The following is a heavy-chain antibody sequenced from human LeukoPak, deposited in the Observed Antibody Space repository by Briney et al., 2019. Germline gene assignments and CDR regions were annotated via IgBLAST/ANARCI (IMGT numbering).Heavy chain of an antibody. J-gene: IGHJ5*02. CDR2: INAGNGNT. Sequence: ASVKVSCKASGYTFTSYAMHWVRQAPGQRLEWMGWINAGNGNTKYSQKFQGRVTITRDTSASTAYMELSSLRSEDTAVYHCARDRPYCSSTSCYLNWFDPWGQGTLVTVSS. CDR1: GYTFTSYA. D-gene: IGHD2-2*01. V-gene: IGHV1-3*01. CDR3: ARDRPYCSSTSCYLNWFDP.